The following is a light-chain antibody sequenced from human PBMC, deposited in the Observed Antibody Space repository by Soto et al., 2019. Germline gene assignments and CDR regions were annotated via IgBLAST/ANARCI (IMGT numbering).Light chain of an antibody. V-gene: IGLV2-8*01. J-gene: IGLJ1*01. CDR2: EVT. Sequence: QSALTQPPSASGSPGQSVAISCTGTSSDVGGYNYVSWYQQYPGKAPKLIMYEVTKRPSGVPDRFSGSKSGNTASLTVSGLQAEDEADYYCCSYVGSSNYVFGTGTKVTVL. CDR3: CSYVGSSNYV. CDR1: SSDVGGYNY.